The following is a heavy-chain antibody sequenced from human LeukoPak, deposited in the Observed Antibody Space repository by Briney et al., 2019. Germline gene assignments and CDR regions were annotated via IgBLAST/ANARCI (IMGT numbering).Heavy chain of an antibody. Sequence: SETLSLTCTVSGGSISIYYWSWIRQPPGKGLEWLGYTYNSGSTLYNPSLKSRVTISVDTSRNEFSLRLTSVTAADAAVYYCVRDRELNYWGQGALVTVSS. J-gene: IGHJ4*02. D-gene: IGHD3-10*01. CDR1: GGSISIYY. CDR2: TYNSGST. CDR3: VRDRELNY. V-gene: IGHV4-59*01.